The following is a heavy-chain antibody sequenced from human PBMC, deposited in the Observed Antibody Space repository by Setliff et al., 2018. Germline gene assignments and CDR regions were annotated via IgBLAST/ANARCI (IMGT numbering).Heavy chain of an antibody. Sequence: GASVKVSCKASGYSFIDYYIHWVRQAPGQGPEWMGRVNPKNGGILYSQKFEGRVSMTGDRTISTDYMDLRSLTFDDTAVYYCARPRSNYNRGAFSIWGQGTMVTVSS. CDR2: VNPKNGGI. V-gene: IGHV1-2*06. CDR1: GYSFIDYY. D-gene: IGHD3-10*01. CDR3: ARPRSNYNRGAFSI. J-gene: IGHJ3*02.